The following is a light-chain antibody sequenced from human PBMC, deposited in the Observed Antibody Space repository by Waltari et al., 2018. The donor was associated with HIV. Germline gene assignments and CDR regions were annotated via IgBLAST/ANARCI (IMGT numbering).Light chain of an antibody. CDR1: DSNLGTTT. CDR2: TNT. Sequence: QSVLTQPPSASGTPGPPATISCSGSDSNLGTTTVNWYQQLPGAAPKLLIYTNTQRPSGVPDRFSGSKSGTSASLAISGLQSEDEALYYCSSWDGTLYGVAFGGGTKVTVL. V-gene: IGLV1-44*01. CDR3: SSWDGTLYGVA. J-gene: IGLJ2*01.